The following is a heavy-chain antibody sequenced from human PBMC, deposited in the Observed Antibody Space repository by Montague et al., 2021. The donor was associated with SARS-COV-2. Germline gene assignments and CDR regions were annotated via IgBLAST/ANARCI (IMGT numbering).Heavy chain of an antibody. CDR3: ATTIYDYVWGTSVVFDY. Sequence: PPLVKPTQTLTLTCTFSGFSLSTSGMCVSWIRQPPGKALEWLALXDWGDEKYYSTSLKTRLTISKDTSKNQVVLTMTNMDPVDTATYYCATTIYDYVWGTSVVFDYWGQGTLVTVSS. J-gene: IGHJ4*02. CDR1: GFSLSTSGMC. V-gene: IGHV2-70*01. D-gene: IGHD3-16*01. CDR2: XDWGDEK.